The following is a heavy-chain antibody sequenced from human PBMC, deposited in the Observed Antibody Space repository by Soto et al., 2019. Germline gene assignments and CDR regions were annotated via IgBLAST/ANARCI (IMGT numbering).Heavy chain of an antibody. J-gene: IGHJ4*02. Sequence: QVQLVQSGAEVKKPGSSVKVSCKVSGDTFSTYSISWVRQAPGQGLEWLGGIIPILGTPSYAQRFQDRVTITADKSTRTAYMELSSLRSEDTAVYYCARERSRYDRSGYYRPDYWGQGTLVTFSS. CDR2: IIPILGTP. CDR3: ARERSRYDRSGYYRPDY. CDR1: GDTFSTYS. V-gene: IGHV1-69*06. D-gene: IGHD3-22*01.